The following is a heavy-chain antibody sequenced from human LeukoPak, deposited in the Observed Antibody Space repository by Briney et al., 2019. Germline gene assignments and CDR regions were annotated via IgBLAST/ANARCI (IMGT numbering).Heavy chain of an antibody. Sequence: PGGPLRLCCAASGFTFSSYGRHWGRQAPGKGLEWVAVIWYDGSNKYYADSVKGRFTISRDNSKSTLYLQMNSLRAEDTAVYYCAKSGSYGYSYFDYWGQGTLVTVSS. J-gene: IGHJ4*02. CDR2: IWYDGSNK. D-gene: IGHD5-18*01. CDR3: AKSGSYGYSYFDY. CDR1: GFTFSSYG. V-gene: IGHV3-33*06.